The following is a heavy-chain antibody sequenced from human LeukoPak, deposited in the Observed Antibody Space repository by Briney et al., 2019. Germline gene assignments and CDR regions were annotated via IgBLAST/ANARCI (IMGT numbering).Heavy chain of an antibody. J-gene: IGHJ4*02. D-gene: IGHD4-17*01. CDR3: ARGGNYGDYDGYFDY. V-gene: IGHV4-59*08. CDR2: IYYSGST. CDR1: GGSISSYY. Sequence: PSETLSLTCTVSGGSISSYYWSWIRQPPGKGLEWIGYIYYSGSTNYNPSLKSRVTISVDTSKNQFSLKLTSVTAADTAVYYCARGGNYGDYDGYFDYWGQGTLVTVSS.